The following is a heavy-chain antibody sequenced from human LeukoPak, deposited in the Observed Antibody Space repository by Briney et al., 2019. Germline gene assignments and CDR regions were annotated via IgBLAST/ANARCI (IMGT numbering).Heavy chain of an antibody. D-gene: IGHD3-10*01. J-gene: IGHJ6*02. Sequence: PSETLSLTCAVYGGSLSGYYWSWIRQPPGKGLEWIGEINHSGTTNFSPSLKSRVTISLDPPQHQFSLKLSSMTAADTAVYYCARGRIYYYGSGSYYKSRYYGMDVWGQGTTVTVSS. CDR3: ARGRIYYYGSGSYYKSRYYGMDV. CDR2: INHSGTT. CDR1: GGSLSGYY. V-gene: IGHV4-34*01.